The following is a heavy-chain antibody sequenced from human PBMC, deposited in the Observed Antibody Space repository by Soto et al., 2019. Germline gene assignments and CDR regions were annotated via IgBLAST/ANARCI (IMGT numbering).Heavy chain of an antibody. Sequence: QITLKESGPTLVKPTQTLTLTCTFSGFSLSTSGVGVGWIRQPPGKALEWLALIYWDDDKRYSPSLKSRLTITKDTSKNQLVLTMTNMDPVETATYYCAHSLIPNWGSRGAFDYWGQGTLVTVSS. D-gene: IGHD7-27*01. CDR1: GFSLSTSGVG. CDR3: AHSLIPNWGSRGAFDY. V-gene: IGHV2-5*02. J-gene: IGHJ4*02. CDR2: IYWDDDK.